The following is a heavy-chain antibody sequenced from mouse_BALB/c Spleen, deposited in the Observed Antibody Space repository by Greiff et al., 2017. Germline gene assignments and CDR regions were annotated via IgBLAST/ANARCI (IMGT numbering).Heavy chain of an antibody. CDR2: ISSGGSYT. J-gene: IGHJ2*01. D-gene: IGHD1-2*01. CDR1: GFTFSSYA. Sequence: EVKLMESGGGLVKPGGSLKLSYAASGFTFSSYAMSWVRQSPEKRLEWVAEISSGGSYTYYPDTVTGRITISRDNAKNTLYLEMSSMRSEDTAMYCCARRTTATYFDYWGQGTTLTVSS. CDR3: ARRTTATYFDY. V-gene: IGHV5-9-4*01.